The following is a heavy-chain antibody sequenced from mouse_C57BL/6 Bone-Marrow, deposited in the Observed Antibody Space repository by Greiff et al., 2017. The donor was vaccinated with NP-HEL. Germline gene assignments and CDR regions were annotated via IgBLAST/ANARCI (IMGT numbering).Heavy chain of an antibody. CDR2: IHPNSGST. D-gene: IGHD2-4*01. CDR3: ARLGRLRRDY. J-gene: IGHJ2*01. CDR1: GYTFTSYW. Sequence: QVQLQQSGAELVKPGASVKLSCKASGYTFTSYWMHWVKQRPGQGLEWIGMIHPNSGSTNYNEKFKSKATLTVDKSSSTAYMQLSSLTSEDSAVYYCARLGRLRRDYWGQGTTLTVSS. V-gene: IGHV1-64*01.